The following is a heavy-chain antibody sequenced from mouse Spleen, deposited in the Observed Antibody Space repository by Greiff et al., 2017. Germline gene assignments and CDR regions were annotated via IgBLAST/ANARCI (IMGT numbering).Heavy chain of an antibody. CDR2: IDPSDSYT. CDR3: ARASSGYWDY. D-gene: IGHD3-1*01. J-gene: IGHJ4*01. Sequence: QVQLQQPGAELVKPGASVKLSCKASGYTFTSYWMQWVKQRPGQGLEWIGEIDPSDSYTNYNQKFKGKATLTVDTSSSTAYMQLSSLTSEDSAVYYCARASSGYWDYWGQGTSVTVSS. CDR1: GYTFTSYW. V-gene: IGHV1-50*01.